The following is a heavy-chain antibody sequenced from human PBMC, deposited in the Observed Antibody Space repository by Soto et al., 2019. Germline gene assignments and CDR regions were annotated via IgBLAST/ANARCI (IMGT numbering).Heavy chain of an antibody. J-gene: IGHJ6*04. V-gene: IGHV5-51*01. Sequence: PGESLKISCKGSGYSFTSYWIGWVRQMPGKGLEWMGIIYPGDSDTRYSPSFQGQVTTSADKSISTAYLQWSSLKASDTAMYYCAGTSSSSRFYYYGMDVWGRGPTVTVSS. CDR2: IYPGDSDT. CDR1: GYSFTSYW. D-gene: IGHD6-6*01. CDR3: AGTSSSSRFYYYGMDV.